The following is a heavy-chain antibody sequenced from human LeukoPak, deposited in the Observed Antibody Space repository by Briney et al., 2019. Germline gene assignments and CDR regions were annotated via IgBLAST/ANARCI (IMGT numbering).Heavy chain of an antibody. CDR3: ARALTHYSNYAYYYYYMDV. V-gene: IGHV4-30-2*01. D-gene: IGHD4-11*01. Sequence: PSETLSLTCTVSGGSISSGGYYWSWIRQPPGKGLEWIGYIYHSGSTYYNPSLKSRVTISVDRSKNQFSLKLSSVTAADTAVYYCARALTHYSNYAYYYYYMDVWGKGTTVTVSS. J-gene: IGHJ6*03. CDR2: IYHSGST. CDR1: GGSISSGGYY.